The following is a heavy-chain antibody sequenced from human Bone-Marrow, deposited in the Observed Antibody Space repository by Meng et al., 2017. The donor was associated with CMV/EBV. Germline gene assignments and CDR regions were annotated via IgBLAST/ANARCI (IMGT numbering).Heavy chain of an antibody. CDR3: ARGGSYCGGDCNRYYYYGMDV. J-gene: IGHJ6*02. V-gene: IGHV1-18*01. CDR1: GYTFTSYG. Sequence: ASVKVSCKASGYTFTSYGISWVRQAPGQGLEWMGWISAYNGNTNYAQKLQGRVTMTTDASTSTAYMELSSLRSEDTAVYYCARGGSYCGGDCNRYYYYGMDVWGQGTTVTVSS. D-gene: IGHD2-21*01. CDR2: ISAYNGNT.